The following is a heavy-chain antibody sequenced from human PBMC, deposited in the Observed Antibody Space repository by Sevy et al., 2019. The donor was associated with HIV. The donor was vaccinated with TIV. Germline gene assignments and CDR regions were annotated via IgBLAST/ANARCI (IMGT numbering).Heavy chain of an antibody. CDR2: VYYTGGT. CDR3: ARRNDFDI. V-gene: IGHV4-59*08. J-gene: IGHJ3*02. CDR1: GGSINSDH. Sequence: SETLSLTCTVSGGSINSDHWNWIRQPPGKGLEWIGYVYYTGGTNYNPSLKNRFTISVDRTKNQFSLKPTSVTAADTAVYYCARRNDFDIWGQGTMVTVSS.